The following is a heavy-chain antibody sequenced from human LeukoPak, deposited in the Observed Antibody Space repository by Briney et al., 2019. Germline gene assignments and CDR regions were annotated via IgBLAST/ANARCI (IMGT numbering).Heavy chain of an antibody. CDR3: ARGFTLVVAATPRFDY. CDR2: INHSGST. CDR1: GFTFSSYA. J-gene: IGHJ4*02. Sequence: PGGSLRLSCAASGFTFSSYAMSWIRQPPGKGLEWIGEINHSGSTNYNPSLKSRVTISVDTSKNQFSLKLSSVTAADTAVYYCARGFTLVVAATPRFDYWGQGTLVTVSS. V-gene: IGHV4-34*01. D-gene: IGHD2-15*01.